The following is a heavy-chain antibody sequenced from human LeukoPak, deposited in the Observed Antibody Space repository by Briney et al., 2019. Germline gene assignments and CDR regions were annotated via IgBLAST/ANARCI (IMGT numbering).Heavy chain of an antibody. CDR2: INWNGGST. V-gene: IGHV3-20*04. D-gene: IGHD2-21*01. CDR3: VKGDWYFES. Sequence: GGSLRLSCAASGFIFDDYAMSWVRQAPGKGLEWVSGINWNGGSTDYVDSVKGRFTISRDNAKKSLYLQMSSLRPEDTALYFCVKGDWYFESWGQGTLVTVSS. J-gene: IGHJ4*02. CDR1: GFIFDDYA.